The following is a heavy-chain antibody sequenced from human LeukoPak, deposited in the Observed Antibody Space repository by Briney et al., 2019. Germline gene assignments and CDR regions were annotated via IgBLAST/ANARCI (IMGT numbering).Heavy chain of an antibody. CDR3: ARGLRYCSCTSCYPY. V-gene: IGHV1-8*01. D-gene: IGHD2-2*01. CDR1: GYTFTSYD. J-gene: IGHJ4*02. CDR2: MNPNSGNT. Sequence: ASVKVSCKASGYTFTSYDSNWVRQATGQGLEWMGWMNPNSGNTGYAQKFQGRVTMTRNTSISTAYMELSSLRSEDTAVYYCARGLRYCSCTSCYPYWGQGTLVTVSS.